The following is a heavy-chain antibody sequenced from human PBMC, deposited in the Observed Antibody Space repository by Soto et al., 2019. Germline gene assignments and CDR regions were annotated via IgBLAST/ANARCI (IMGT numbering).Heavy chain of an antibody. V-gene: IGHV3-23*01. CDR2: VSASGLNT. D-gene: IGHD1-1*01. J-gene: IGHJ4*02. Sequence: EVQLLESGGKLVQPGGSLTLSCAASGFTFSTYAMAWVRQAPGKGLEWVSGVSASGLNTDYADPVKGRFYISRDNSKSTVSLPMTSLRAEYTALYYCAKDRPPRTSGYFFEYWCQGTPVTVSS. CDR1: GFTFSTYA. CDR3: AKDRPPRTSGYFFEY.